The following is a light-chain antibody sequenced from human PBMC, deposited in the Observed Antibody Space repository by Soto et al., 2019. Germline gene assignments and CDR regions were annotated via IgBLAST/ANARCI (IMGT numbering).Light chain of an antibody. CDR1: SSDVGGYNF. Sequence: QSVLTQPRSVSGSPGQSVTITCTGTSSDVGGYNFVSWYQQHPGKVPKLMIYDVYIRPSGVPDRFSGSKSGITASLTISGLHAEDEADYFCCSYVGTDSSFVFGSGTKLTVL. V-gene: IGLV2-11*01. CDR2: DVY. J-gene: IGLJ1*01. CDR3: CSYVGTDSSFV.